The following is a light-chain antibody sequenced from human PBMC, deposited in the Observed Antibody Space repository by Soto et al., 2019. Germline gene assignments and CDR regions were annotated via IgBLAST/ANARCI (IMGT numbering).Light chain of an antibody. V-gene: IGKV3-20*01. CDR1: QSSGNKY. J-gene: IGKJ2*01. Sequence: EIVLTQSPGTLSLSPGQRATLSCRASQSSGNKYLAWYQQKPGLAPRLLVYGTSRRAAGTPDRFSGSGSGTDFTLTISRLEPEDFAMYYCQQYGSSPFTFGQGTRLEI. CDR2: GTS. CDR3: QQYGSSPFT.